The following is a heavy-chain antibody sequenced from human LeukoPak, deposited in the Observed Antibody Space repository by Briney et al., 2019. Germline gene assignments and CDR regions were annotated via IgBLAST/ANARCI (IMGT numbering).Heavy chain of an antibody. J-gene: IGHJ5*02. V-gene: IGHV1-3*01. CDR2: INAGNGNT. D-gene: IGHD1-26*01. Sequence: ASVKVSCKASGYTFTSYAMHWVRQAPGQRLEWMGWINAGNGNTKYSQKFQGRVTITRDTSASTAYMELSSLGSEDTAVYYCAREPGSYYNWFDPWGQGTLVTVSS. CDR1: GYTFTSYA. CDR3: AREPGSYYNWFDP.